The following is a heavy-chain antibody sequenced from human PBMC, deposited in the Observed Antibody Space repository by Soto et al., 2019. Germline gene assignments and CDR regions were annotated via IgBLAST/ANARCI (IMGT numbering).Heavy chain of an antibody. Sequence: SETLSLTCTVSGGSISSYYWSWIRQPPGKGLEWIGYNYYSGSTNYNPSLKSRVTITVDTSKNQFSLKLSSVTAADTAVFYCARAGITSGGVIADFDYWGQGTLVTVSS. CDR2: NYYSGST. CDR3: ARAGITSGGVIADFDY. CDR1: GGSISSYY. D-gene: IGHD3-16*02. J-gene: IGHJ4*02. V-gene: IGHV4-59*01.